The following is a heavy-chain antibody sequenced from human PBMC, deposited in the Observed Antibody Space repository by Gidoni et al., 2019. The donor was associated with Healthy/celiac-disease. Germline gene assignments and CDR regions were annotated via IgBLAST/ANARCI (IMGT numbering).Heavy chain of an antibody. CDR1: GGTFSSYA. Sequence: QVQLVQSGAEVKKPGSSVKVSCQASGGTFSSYAISWVRQAPGQGLEWMGGIIPIFGTANYAQKFQGRVTITADESTSTAYMELSSLRSEDTAVYYCARSGLGMGGVIDATGNYYYDGMDVWGQGTTVTVSS. J-gene: IGHJ6*02. CDR3: ARSGLGMGGVIDATGNYYYDGMDV. D-gene: IGHD2-15*01. CDR2: IIPIFGTA. V-gene: IGHV1-69*01.